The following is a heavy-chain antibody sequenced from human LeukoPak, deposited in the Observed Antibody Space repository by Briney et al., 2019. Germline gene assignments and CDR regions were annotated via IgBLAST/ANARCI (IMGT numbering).Heavy chain of an antibody. J-gene: IGHJ4*02. V-gene: IGHV3-33*01. CDR3: AREDGEIAALIGY. CDR2: IWYDGSNK. D-gene: IGHD6-6*01. Sequence: PGRSLRLSCAASGLTFSSYGMHWVRQAPGKGLEWVAVIWYDGSNKYYADSVKGRFTISRDNSKNTLYLQMNSLRAEDTAVYYCAREDGEIAALIGYWGQGTLVTVSS. CDR1: GLTFSSYG.